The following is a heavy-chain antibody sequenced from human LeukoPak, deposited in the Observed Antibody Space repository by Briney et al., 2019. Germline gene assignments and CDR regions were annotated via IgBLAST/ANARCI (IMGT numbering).Heavy chain of an antibody. J-gene: IGHJ4*02. CDR2: ISWNSGSI. CDR1: GFTFDDYA. D-gene: IGHD3-3*01. V-gene: IGHV3-9*01. Sequence: PGGSLRLSCAASGFTFDDYAMHWVRQAPGKGLGWASSISWNSGSIGYADSVKGRFTISRDNAKNSLYLQMNSLRAEDTALYYCAKDEAYDFWSGPQSYWGQGTLVTVSS. CDR3: AKDEAYDFWSGPQSY.